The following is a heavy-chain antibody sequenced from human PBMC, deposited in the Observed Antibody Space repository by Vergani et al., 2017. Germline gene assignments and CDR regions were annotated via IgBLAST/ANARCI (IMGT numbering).Heavy chain of an antibody. CDR3: AGARRDCNSTSCYRNAFDI. J-gene: IGHJ3*02. V-gene: IGHV4-34*01. Sequence: QVQLQQWGAGLLKPSETLSLTCAVYGGSFSGYYWSWIRPPPGKGLEWIGEINHSGSTNYNPSLKSRVTISVDTSKNQFSLKLSSVTAADTAVYYCAGARRDCNSTSCYRNAFDIWGQGTMVTVSS. CDR2: INHSGST. D-gene: IGHD2-2*01. CDR1: GGSFSGYY.